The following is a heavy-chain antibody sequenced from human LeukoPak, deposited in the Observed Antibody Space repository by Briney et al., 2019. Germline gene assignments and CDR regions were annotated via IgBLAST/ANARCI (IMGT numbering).Heavy chain of an antibody. Sequence: SGTLSLTCTVSGGSISSSSYYWGWIRQPPGKGLEWIGSIYYSGSTYYNPSLKSRVTISVDTSKNQFSLKLSSVTAADTAVYYSATDFGVTPNYYGMDVWGQGTTVTVSS. CDR2: IYYSGST. CDR3: ATDFGVTPNYYGMDV. V-gene: IGHV4-39*01. J-gene: IGHJ6*02. D-gene: IGHD3-16*01. CDR1: GGSISSSSYY.